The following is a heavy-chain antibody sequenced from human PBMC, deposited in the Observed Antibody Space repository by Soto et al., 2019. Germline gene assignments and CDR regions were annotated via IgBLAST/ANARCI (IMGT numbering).Heavy chain of an antibody. J-gene: IGHJ6*02. CDR2: IIPIFRTT. D-gene: IGHD1-26*01. CDR3: ARGDSRGYYVDF. V-gene: IGHV1-69*12. CDR1: VGNFNTYV. Sequence: QAQLVQSGAEVKKPGSSVKVSCKSSVGNFNTYVITWVRQAPGKGLEWMGGIIPIFRTTMYAQHFEDRVTIRADESTTTAYMEVRSLRSEDTAVYYCARGDSRGYYVDFWGQGTTVTVS.